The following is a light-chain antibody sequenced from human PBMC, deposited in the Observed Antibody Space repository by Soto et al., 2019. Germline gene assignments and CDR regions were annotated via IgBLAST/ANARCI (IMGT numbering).Light chain of an antibody. CDR3: QQYGSSQS. J-gene: IGKJ1*01. CDR2: GAS. CDR1: QSVSSSY. V-gene: IGKV3-20*01. Sequence: EIVLTQSPGTLSLSPGERATLSCRASQSVSSSYLAWYQQKPGQAPRLLIYGASSRATGIPDRFSGSGSGKDFTLTISRLAPEDFAVYYCQQYGSSQSFGQGTKVEIK.